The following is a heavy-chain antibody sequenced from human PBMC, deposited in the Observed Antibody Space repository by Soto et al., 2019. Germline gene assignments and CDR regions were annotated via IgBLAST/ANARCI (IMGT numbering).Heavy chain of an antibody. D-gene: IGHD6-19*01. V-gene: IGHV3-30*18. J-gene: IGHJ4*02. CDR2: ISYDGSNK. CDR1: GFTFSSYG. CDR3: AKDKSSGWSTEYYFDY. Sequence: PGGSLRLSCAASGFTFSSYGMHWVRQAPGKGLEWVAVISYDGSNKYYADSVKGRFTISRDNSKNTLYLQMNSLRAEDTAVYYCAKDKSSGWSTEYYFDYWGQGTLVTVSS.